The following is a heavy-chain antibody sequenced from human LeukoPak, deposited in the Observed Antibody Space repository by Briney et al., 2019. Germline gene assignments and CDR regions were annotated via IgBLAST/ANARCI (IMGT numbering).Heavy chain of an antibody. J-gene: IGHJ6*04. Sequence: SVKVSCKASGGTFSSYGITWIRQAPGRGLEWMGEIIPVFGTTNYAQNFQGRVTITADESTTTAYMELSSLRSEDTAVYYCARDRRYTEYYGMDVWGKGTTVTVSS. D-gene: IGHD2/OR15-2a*01. CDR1: GGTFSSYG. V-gene: IGHV1-69*13. CDR3: ARDRRYTEYYGMDV. CDR2: IIPVFGTT.